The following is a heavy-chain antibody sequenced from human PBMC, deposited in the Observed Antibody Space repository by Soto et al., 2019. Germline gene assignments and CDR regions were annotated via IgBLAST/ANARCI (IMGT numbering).Heavy chain of an antibody. J-gene: IGHJ6*02. CDR3: ARNGREVVVVKDYYYYGMDV. CDR2: IIPIFGTA. V-gene: IGHV1-69*01. Sequence: QVPLVQSGAEVKKPGSSVKVSCKASGGTFSSYAISWVRQAPGQGLEWMGGIIPIFGTANYAQKFQGRVTITADESTSTAYMELSSLRSEDTAVYYCARNGREVVVVKDYYYYGMDVWGQGTTVTVSS. D-gene: IGHD3-22*01. CDR1: GGTFSSYA.